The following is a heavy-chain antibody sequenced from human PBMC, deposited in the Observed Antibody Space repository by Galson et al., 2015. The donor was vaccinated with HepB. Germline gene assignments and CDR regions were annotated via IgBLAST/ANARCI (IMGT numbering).Heavy chain of an antibody. V-gene: IGHV1-69*13. J-gene: IGHJ6*03. CDR3: ARPSYSSDPTWDYYYMDV. D-gene: IGHD6-19*01. CDR1: GGTFSSYA. CDR2: IIPIFGTA. Sequence: SVKVSCKASGGTFSSYAISWVRQAPGQGLEWMGGIIPIFGTANYAQKFQGRVTITADESTSTAHMELSSLRSEDTAVYYCARPSYSSDPTWDYYYMDVWGKGTTVTVSS.